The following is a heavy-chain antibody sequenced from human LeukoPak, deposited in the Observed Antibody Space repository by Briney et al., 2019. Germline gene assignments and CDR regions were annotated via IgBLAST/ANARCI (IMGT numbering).Heavy chain of an antibody. J-gene: IGHJ6*04. CDR3: ARGIWYCSSTSCYSGSYYYYGMDV. Sequence: SETLSLTCAVYGGSFSGYYWSWIRQPPVKGLEWIGEINHSGSTNYNPSLKSRVTISVDTSKNQFSLKLSSVTAADTAVYYCARGIWYCSSTSCYSGSYYYYGMDVWGKGTTVTVSS. V-gene: IGHV4-34*01. D-gene: IGHD2-2*01. CDR1: GGSFSGYY. CDR2: INHSGST.